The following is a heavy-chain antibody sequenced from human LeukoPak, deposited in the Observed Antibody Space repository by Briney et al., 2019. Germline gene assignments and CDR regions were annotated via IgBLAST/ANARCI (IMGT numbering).Heavy chain of an antibody. D-gene: IGHD5-12*01. CDR1: GGSISSYY. CDR2: IYYSGST. Sequence: PSETLSLTCTVSGGSISSYYWSWIRQPPGKGLEWIGYIYYSGSTNYNPSLKSRVTISVDTSKNQFSLKLSSVTAADTAVYYCARDNSGWPRGWFDPWGQGTLVTVSS. J-gene: IGHJ5*02. V-gene: IGHV4-59*01. CDR3: ARDNSGWPRGWFDP.